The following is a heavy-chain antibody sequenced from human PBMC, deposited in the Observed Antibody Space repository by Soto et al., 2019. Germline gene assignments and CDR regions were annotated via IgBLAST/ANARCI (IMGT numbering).Heavy chain of an antibody. J-gene: IGHJ6*03. CDR3: ARDGDIVVVPAAMADRYYYYYYMDV. Sequence: GGSLRLSCAASGFTFSSYSMNWVRQAPGKGLEWVSSISSSSSYIYYADSVKGRFTISRDNAKNSLYLQMNSLRAEDTAVYYCARDGDIVVVPAAMADRYYYYYYMDVWGKGTTVTVSS. D-gene: IGHD2-2*01. CDR2: ISSSSSYI. V-gene: IGHV3-21*01. CDR1: GFTFSSYS.